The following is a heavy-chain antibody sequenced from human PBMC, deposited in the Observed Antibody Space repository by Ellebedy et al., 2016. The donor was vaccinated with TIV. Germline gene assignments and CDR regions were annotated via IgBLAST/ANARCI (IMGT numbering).Heavy chain of an antibody. CDR3: ARQYSGGWYGKEAFDI. CDR1: GFTLNSHG. D-gene: IGHD6-19*01. V-gene: IGHV3-33*01. J-gene: IGHJ3*02. Sequence: GESLKISXAASGFTLNSHGMHWVRQAPGKGLEWVAVIWYDGSNKFYADSVKGRFTISRDISKNRLFLQMSNLRAEDTALYYCARQYSGGWYGKEAFDIWGQGTMVTVSS. CDR2: IWYDGSNK.